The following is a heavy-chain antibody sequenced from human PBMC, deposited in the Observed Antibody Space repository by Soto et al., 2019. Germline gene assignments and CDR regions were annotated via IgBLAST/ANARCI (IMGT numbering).Heavy chain of an antibody. D-gene: IGHD3-16*01. J-gene: IGHJ4*02. Sequence: ASVKVSCKASGYTFTIYGIIWVRQAPGQGLEWMGWISAYNGNTNYAQKLQGRVTMTTDTSTSTAYMELRSLRSDDTAVYYCARDTPGLWVFDYWGQGTLVTVSS. CDR3: ARDTPGLWVFDY. CDR1: GYTFTIYG. CDR2: ISAYNGNT. V-gene: IGHV1-18*01.